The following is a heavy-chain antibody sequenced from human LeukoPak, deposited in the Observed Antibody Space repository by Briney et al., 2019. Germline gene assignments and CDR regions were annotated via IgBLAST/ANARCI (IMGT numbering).Heavy chain of an antibody. Sequence: GTSLRLSCAASGFTFSSYAMHWVRQAPGKGLEWVTVISHDGNNKYYADSVKARFTISRDNSKNTLYLQMNSLRAEDTALYYCAREPPGGMGYWGQGTLVTVSS. CDR1: GFTFSSYA. CDR2: ISHDGNNK. J-gene: IGHJ4*02. V-gene: IGHV3-30-3*01. D-gene: IGHD1-26*01. CDR3: AREPPGGMGY.